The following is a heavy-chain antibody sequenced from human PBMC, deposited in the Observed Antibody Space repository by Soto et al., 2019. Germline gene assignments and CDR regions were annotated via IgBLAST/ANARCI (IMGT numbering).Heavy chain of an antibody. CDR1: GHLFNNHW. D-gene: IGHD3-10*01. J-gene: IGHJ5*02. CDR2: IFTRDSET. Sequence: GESLKISCKGPGHLFNNHWIGWVRQTPGKGLEWMGLIFTRDSETKTSPSFQGHVSFSVDNSINTVYLQWTSLKTTDTGIYFCARGYFDSGHGYDLWGQGTLVTAPQ. V-gene: IGHV5-51*01. CDR3: ARGYFDSGHGYDL.